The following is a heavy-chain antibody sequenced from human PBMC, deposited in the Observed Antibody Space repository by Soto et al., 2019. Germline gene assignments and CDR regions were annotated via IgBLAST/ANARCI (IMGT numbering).Heavy chain of an antibody. Sequence: GASVKVSCKASGGTFSSYTISWVRQAPGQGLEWMGRIIPTLGIANYAQKFQGRVTITADKSTSTAYMELSSLRSEDTAVYYCARDLSAYCGGDCYTPLDYRGQGTLVTVSS. V-gene: IGHV1-69*04. J-gene: IGHJ4*02. CDR1: GGTFSSYT. CDR3: ARDLSAYCGGDCYTPLDY. CDR2: IIPTLGIA. D-gene: IGHD2-21*02.